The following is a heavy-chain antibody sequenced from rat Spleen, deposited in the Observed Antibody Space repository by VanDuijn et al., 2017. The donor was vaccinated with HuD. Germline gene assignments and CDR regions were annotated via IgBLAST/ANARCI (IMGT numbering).Heavy chain of an antibody. J-gene: IGHJ1*01. CDR1: GFTFSSYW. V-gene: IGHV5-58*01. Sequence: EVQLVETGGGLVQPGRSLKLSCVASGFTFSSYWMYWIRQAPGKGLEWVASISPSGGSTYYRDSVKGRFTISRDNAKSTLYLQMDSLRSEDTATYYCATDQGYGGYSAYWYFDFWGPGTMVTVSS. CDR3: ATDQGYGGYSAYWYFDF. D-gene: IGHD1-11*01. CDR2: ISPSGGST.